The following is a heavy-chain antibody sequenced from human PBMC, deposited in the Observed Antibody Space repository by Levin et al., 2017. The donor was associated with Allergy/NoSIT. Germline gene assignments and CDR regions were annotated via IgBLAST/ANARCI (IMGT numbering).Heavy chain of an antibody. CDR3: ARVGYSGYDYYFDY. J-gene: IGHJ4*02. V-gene: IGHV4-31*03. D-gene: IGHD5-12*01. CDR2: IYYSGST. Sequence: SQTLSLTCTVSGGSIRSGGYYWSWIRQHPGKGLEWIGYIYYSGSTYYNPSLKSRVTISVDTSKNQFSLKLSSVTAADTAVYYCARVGYSGYDYYFDYWGQGTLVTVSS. CDR1: GGSIRSGGYY.